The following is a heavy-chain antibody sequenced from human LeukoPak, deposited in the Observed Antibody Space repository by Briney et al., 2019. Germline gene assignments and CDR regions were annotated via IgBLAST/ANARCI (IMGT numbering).Heavy chain of an antibody. CDR3: ARHWGYFDWLSSLNWFDP. Sequence: SETLSLTCTVSGGSISSSSYYWGWIRQPPGKGLEWIGSIYYSGSTYYNPSLQSRVTISVDTSKNQFSLKLSSVTAADTAVYYCARHWGYFDWLSSLNWFDPWGQGTLVTVSS. CDR2: IYYSGST. V-gene: IGHV4-39*01. J-gene: IGHJ5*02. D-gene: IGHD3-9*01. CDR1: GGSISSSSYY.